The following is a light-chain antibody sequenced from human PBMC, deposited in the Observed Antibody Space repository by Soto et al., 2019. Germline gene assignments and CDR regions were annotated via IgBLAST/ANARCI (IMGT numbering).Light chain of an antibody. CDR1: QNVNSKY. CDR2: GAS. CDR3: QQYGSSPWT. V-gene: IGKV3-20*01. Sequence: EIVLTQSPGTLSLSPGERATLSCRASQNVNSKYLAWYQQKPGQAPRLLIYGASSRATGIPARFSGSGSGTDFTLTISRLEPEDFAVYYCQQYGSSPWTFGQGTKVEIK. J-gene: IGKJ1*01.